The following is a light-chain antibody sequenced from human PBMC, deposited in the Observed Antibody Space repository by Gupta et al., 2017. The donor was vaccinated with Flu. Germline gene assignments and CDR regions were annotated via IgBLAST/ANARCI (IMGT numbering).Light chain of an antibody. CDR2: GSA. Sequence: PSSLSASVGDRVTITCRASRNIDYFLNWFQQKPGKAPKLLFYGSAPLETGVPPRFKNGGSGTNFTLTITSLQPDDFATYFCQQTDSSTWSFGQGTKV. CDR1: RNIDYF. J-gene: IGKJ1*01. V-gene: IGKV1-39*01. CDR3: QQTDSSTWS.